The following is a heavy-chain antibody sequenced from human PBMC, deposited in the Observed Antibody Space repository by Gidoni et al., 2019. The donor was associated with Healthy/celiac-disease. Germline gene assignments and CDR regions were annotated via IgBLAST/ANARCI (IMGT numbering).Heavy chain of an antibody. CDR3: ARSLRGFDY. J-gene: IGHJ4*02. CDR1: GGSFSGYD. CDR2: INHSGST. Sequence: QVQLQQWGAGLLKPSETLSLTCALYGGSFSGYDGSWHRPPPGKGLEWIGEINHSGSTNYNPSLKSRVTISVDTSRNQFSLKLSSVTAADTAVYYCARSLRGFDYWGQGTLGTVSS. V-gene: IGHV4-34*01.